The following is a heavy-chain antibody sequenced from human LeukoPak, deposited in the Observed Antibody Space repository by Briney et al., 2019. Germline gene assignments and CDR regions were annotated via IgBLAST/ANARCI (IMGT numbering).Heavy chain of an antibody. Sequence: SETLSLTCTVSGGSISSTSYYWGWIRQPPGKGLEWIGNIYYSGSTYYNPSLKSRVTISVDTSKNQFSLKLSSVTAADTAVYYCARSGLPDYYGSGSDTWFDPWGQGTLVTVSS. V-gene: IGHV4-39*07. CDR1: GGSISSTSYY. CDR3: ARSGLPDYYGSGSDTWFDP. J-gene: IGHJ5*02. CDR2: IYYSGST. D-gene: IGHD3-10*01.